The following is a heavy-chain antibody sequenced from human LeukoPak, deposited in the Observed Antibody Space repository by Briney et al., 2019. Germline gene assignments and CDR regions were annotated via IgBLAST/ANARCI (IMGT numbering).Heavy chain of an antibody. J-gene: IGHJ4*02. CDR3: ARSTWLLDK. Sequence: PSETLSLTCTVSGGSISPYYWSWIRQPPGKGLEWIGYIYYSGSTNYNPSLKSRVTISLDTSKNQFSLKLSSVTAADTAVYYCARSTWLLDKWGQGTLVTVSS. CDR1: GGSISPYY. CDR2: IYYSGST. D-gene: IGHD3-22*01. V-gene: IGHV4-59*01.